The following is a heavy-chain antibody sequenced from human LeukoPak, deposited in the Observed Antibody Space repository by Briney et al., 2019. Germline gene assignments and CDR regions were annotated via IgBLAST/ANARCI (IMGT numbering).Heavy chain of an antibody. Sequence: SETLSLTCAVYGGSFSGYYWSWIRQPPGKGLEWIGEINHSGSTNYNPSLKSRVTISVDTSKIQFSLKLSSVTAADTAVYYCARSITIFGVPHMDVWGKGTTVTVSS. CDR2: INHSGST. V-gene: IGHV4-34*01. D-gene: IGHD3-3*01. J-gene: IGHJ6*03. CDR3: ARSITIFGVPHMDV. CDR1: GGSFSGYY.